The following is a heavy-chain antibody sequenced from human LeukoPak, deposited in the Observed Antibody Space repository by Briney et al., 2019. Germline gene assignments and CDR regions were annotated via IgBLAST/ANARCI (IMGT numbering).Heavy chain of an antibody. CDR3: ARWGATGYGDY. CDR2: ISDSSSTI. Sequence: GGSLRLSCAASGFTFSNYGMNWVRQAPGKGLEWVSYISDSSSTIYYADSVKGRLTISRDNAKNSLYLQMNSLRAEDTAVYYCARWGATGYGDYWGQGTLVTVSS. D-gene: IGHD3-9*01. CDR1: GFTFSNYG. J-gene: IGHJ4*02. V-gene: IGHV3-48*03.